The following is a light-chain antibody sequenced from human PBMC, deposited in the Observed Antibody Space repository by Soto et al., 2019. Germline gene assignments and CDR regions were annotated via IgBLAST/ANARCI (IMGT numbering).Light chain of an antibody. CDR3: QQCFDWPLT. V-gene: IGKV3-15*01. CDR2: GAS. Sequence: EIVITQSPDTLSASPGERATLSCSASQSVTTNLAWYQQKAGQAPKLLISGASTRATGIPARFSGGGSGTEFPLTISRLQSEDFAVYYCQQCFDWPLTFGGGTKVHIK. J-gene: IGKJ4*01. CDR1: QSVTTN.